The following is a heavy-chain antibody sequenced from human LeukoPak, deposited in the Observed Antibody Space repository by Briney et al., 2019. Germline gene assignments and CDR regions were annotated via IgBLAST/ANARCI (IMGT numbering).Heavy chain of an antibody. Sequence: PGGSLRLSCAAPGFTFSTYNMNWVRQAPGKGLEWVSSISTGSNYVYYADSVKGRFSISRDNAKNSLYLQMNSLRAEDTAVYYCARNYFSGGSRDFDYWGQGTLVTVSS. V-gene: IGHV3-21*01. CDR1: GFTFSTYN. CDR2: ISTGSNYV. J-gene: IGHJ4*02. CDR3: ARNYFSGGSRDFDY. D-gene: IGHD2-15*01.